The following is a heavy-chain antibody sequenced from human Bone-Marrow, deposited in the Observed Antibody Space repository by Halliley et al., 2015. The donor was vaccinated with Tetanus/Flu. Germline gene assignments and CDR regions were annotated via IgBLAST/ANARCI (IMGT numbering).Heavy chain of an antibody. V-gene: IGHV4-31*03. CDR3: ARGLWELGSSFDY. CDR2: IYYSGTT. J-gene: IGHJ4*02. D-gene: IGHD1-26*01. Sequence: TLSLTCTVSGGSISSGGHYWSWIRQHPGKGLEWIGCIYYSGTTYYNPSLKSRATISVDTSKNQFSLKLRSVTAADTAVYYCARGLWELGSSFDYWGQGTLVTVSS. CDR1: GGSISSGGHY.